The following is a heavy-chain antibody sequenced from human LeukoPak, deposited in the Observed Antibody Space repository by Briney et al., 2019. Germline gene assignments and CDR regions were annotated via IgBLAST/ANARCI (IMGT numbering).Heavy chain of an antibody. J-gene: IGHJ4*02. CDR1: GFTFSSYG. D-gene: IGHD3-16*01. CDR2: IWYDGNKQ. V-gene: IGHV3-33*01. CDR3: ARDRGSHDHLFDY. Sequence: GRSLRLSCAASGFTFSSYGMHWVRQAPGKGLEWVAVIWYDGNKQYYADSVKGRFTISRDNPKNTLFLQMNSLRDEDTAVYYCARDRGSHDHLFDYWGQGTLVTVSS.